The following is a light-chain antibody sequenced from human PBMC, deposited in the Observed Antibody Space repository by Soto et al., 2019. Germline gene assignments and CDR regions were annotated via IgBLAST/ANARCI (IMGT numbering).Light chain of an antibody. CDR1: QSVSSN. J-gene: IGKJ1*01. V-gene: IGKV3-15*01. CDR2: GAA. Sequence: DIVMTQSPATLSVSPGERATISCRASQSVSSNLAWYQQKPGQAPRLLIYGAATRATGIPARFSGSGSGTEFTLTISDLQSEDFAVYYCQQYHNWPAFGQGTKVDI. CDR3: QQYHNWPA.